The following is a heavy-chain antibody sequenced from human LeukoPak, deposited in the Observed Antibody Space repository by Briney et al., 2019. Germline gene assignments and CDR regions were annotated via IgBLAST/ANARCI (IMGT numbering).Heavy chain of an antibody. D-gene: IGHD6-19*01. CDR3: ARDGRPGAVAPFDY. CDR1: GYTFTGYY. V-gene: IGHV1-2*02. CDR2: INPNSGGT. J-gene: IGHJ4*02. Sequence: ASAKVSCKASGYTFTGYYMHWVRQAPGQGLEWMGWINPNSGGTNYAQKFQGRVTMTRDTSISTAYMELSRLRSDDTAVYYCARDGRPGAVAPFDYWGQGTLVTVSS.